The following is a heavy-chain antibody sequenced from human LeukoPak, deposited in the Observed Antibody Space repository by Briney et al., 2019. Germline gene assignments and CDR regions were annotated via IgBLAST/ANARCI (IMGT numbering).Heavy chain of an antibody. CDR1: GYTFTSYG. CDR2: ISAYNGNT. D-gene: IGHD2-15*01. CDR3: ARERCSGGSCYSGALDI. V-gene: IGHV1-18*01. Sequence: ASVKVSCKASGYTFTSYGISWVRQAPGQGPEWMGWISAYNGNTNYAQKLQGRVTMTTDTSTSTAYMELRSLRSDDTAVYYCARERCSGGSCYSGALDIWGQGTMVTVSS. J-gene: IGHJ3*02.